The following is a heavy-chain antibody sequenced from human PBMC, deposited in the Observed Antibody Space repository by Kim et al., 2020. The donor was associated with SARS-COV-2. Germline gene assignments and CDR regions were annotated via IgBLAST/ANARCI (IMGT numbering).Heavy chain of an antibody. CDR3: ARDRLGEYGMDV. V-gene: IGHV3-33*01. Sequence: YADAVKGRFTLSRDKYKTTLYLQMNSLRAEDTAVYYCARDRLGEYGMDVWGQGTTVTVSS. D-gene: IGHD3-16*01. J-gene: IGHJ6*02.